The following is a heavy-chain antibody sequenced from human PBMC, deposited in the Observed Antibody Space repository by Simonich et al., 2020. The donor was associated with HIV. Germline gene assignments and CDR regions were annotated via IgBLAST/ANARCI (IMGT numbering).Heavy chain of an antibody. CDR2: VILNGVT. D-gene: IGHD7-27*01. Sequence: QVQLQQWGAGWLKSSETLSLTCAVYGGYLSNYYWSWIRQTKGKWLEWIGEVILNGVTSPNPTLKRPDTISPDTSKNQFSLKLTSVTAADTSLYFCARGTQLSNWGYPPRYWFDSWGQGTLVTVSS. CDR1: GGYLSNYY. V-gene: IGHV4-34*12. J-gene: IGHJ5*01. CDR3: ARGTQLSNWGYPPRYWFDS.